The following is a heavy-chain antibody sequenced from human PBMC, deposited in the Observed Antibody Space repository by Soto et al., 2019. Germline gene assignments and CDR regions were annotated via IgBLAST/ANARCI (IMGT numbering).Heavy chain of an antibody. D-gene: IGHD3-22*01. CDR1: GGTFSSYA. V-gene: IGHV1-69*13. CDR2: IIPIFGTA. CDR3: ARGHPPVVVIPNWFDP. J-gene: IGHJ5*02. Sequence: SVKVSCKASGGTFSSYAISWVRQAPGQGLEWMGGIIPIFGTANYAQKFQGRVTITADESTSTAYMELSSLRSEDTAVYYCARGHPPVVVIPNWFDPWGQGTLVTVSS.